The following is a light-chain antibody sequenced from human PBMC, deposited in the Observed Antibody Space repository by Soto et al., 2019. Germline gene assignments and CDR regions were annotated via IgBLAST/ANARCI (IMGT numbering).Light chain of an antibody. V-gene: IGKV1-5*01. CDR2: DAS. CDR3: QQYDNYPLT. Sequence: IQMTQSPSTLSASVGDRVTITCRASQSMSTWLAWYQQKPGKAPNLLIYDASSLKSGVPSRFSGSGSGTEFTLTINSLQPDDFATYYCQQYDNYPLTFGGGTKVEIK. CDR1: QSMSTW. J-gene: IGKJ4*01.